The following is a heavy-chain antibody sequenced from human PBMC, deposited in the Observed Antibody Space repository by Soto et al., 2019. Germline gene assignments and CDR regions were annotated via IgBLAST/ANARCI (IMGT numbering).Heavy chain of an antibody. D-gene: IGHD2-15*01. V-gene: IGHV1-18*01. J-gene: IGHJ6*02. CDR1: GYTFTSYG. CDR3: ARDSHCSGGSCYKYYYYGMDV. Sequence: QVKLVQSGAEVKKPGASVKVSCKASGYTFTSYGISWVRQAPGQGLEWMGWISAYNGNTNYAQKLQGRVTMTTDTSTSTAYMELRSLRSDDTAVYYCARDSHCSGGSCYKYYYYGMDVWGQGTTVTVSS. CDR2: ISAYNGNT.